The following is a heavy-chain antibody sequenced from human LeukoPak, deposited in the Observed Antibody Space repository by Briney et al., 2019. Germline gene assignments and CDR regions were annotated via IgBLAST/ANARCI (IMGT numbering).Heavy chain of an antibody. Sequence: GGSLILSCAASGFTFSNHWMHWVRQGPGKGLVWVSRINSDGSSTIHADSVKGRFTISRDNAKNTLYLQMNSLRAEDTAVYYCAREVYSSGWSSFDYWGQGTLVTVSS. D-gene: IGHD6-19*01. J-gene: IGHJ4*02. CDR2: INSDGSST. CDR3: AREVYSSGWSSFDY. CDR1: GFTFSNHW. V-gene: IGHV3-74*01.